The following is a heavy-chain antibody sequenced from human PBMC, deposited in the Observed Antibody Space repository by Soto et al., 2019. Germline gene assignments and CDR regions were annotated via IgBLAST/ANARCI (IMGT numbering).Heavy chain of an antibody. D-gene: IGHD1-26*01. Sequence: SETLSLTCTVSGVSITRDGYFCSWIRQHPVSGLECIGYIYYRGGTYYNPSLKSRLSISADTSRNQFSLKLSSVTAADTAVYYCARGKNMGEWFDPWGQGTLVTVS. J-gene: IGHJ5*02. V-gene: IGHV4-31*03. CDR2: IYYRGGT. CDR1: GVSITRDGYF. CDR3: ARGKNMGEWFDP.